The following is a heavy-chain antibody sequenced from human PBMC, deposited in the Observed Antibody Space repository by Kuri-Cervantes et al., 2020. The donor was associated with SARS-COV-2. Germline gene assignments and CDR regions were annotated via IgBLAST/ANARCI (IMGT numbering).Heavy chain of an antibody. D-gene: IGHD3-16*01. V-gene: IGHV4-34*01. Sequence: ESLKISCAVYGGSFSAYYWSWIRQPPGKGLEWIGEINHSGSTNYNPSLKGRVTISVDTSKHQLSLKLSSVTAADTAVYYCAGSPGGVFDYWGQGTLVTVSS. CDR1: GGSFSAYY. CDR3: AGSPGGVFDY. J-gene: IGHJ4*02. CDR2: INHSGST.